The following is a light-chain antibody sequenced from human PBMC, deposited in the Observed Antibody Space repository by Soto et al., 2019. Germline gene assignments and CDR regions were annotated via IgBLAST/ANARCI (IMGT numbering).Light chain of an antibody. CDR3: QQSYGTPLT. CDR1: QSISNY. V-gene: IGKV1-39*01. Sequence: DMEMTQSPSSLSASVGDRVTITCRASQSISNYLHGYQHKPGKVPRLLIYAASSLQSGVPTRFSGSGSGTDFTLTINSLQPEDFATYYCQQSYGTPLTFGGGTKMEIK. J-gene: IGKJ4*01. CDR2: AAS.